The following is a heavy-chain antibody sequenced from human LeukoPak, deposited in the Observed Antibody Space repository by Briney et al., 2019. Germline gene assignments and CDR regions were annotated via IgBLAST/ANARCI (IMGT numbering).Heavy chain of an antibody. J-gene: IGHJ4*02. D-gene: IGHD5-12*01. Sequence: PSETLSLTCNVSGGSIISSNFYWAWIRQPPGKGLAWIATINYGGSTYYNPSLKSRVTISVDTSKNQFSLILTSVTAADTAVYYCARLGTYSGSLFEYWGQGTLVTVSS. CDR1: GGSIISSNFY. CDR3: ARLGTYSGSLFEY. CDR2: INYGGST. V-gene: IGHV4-39*01.